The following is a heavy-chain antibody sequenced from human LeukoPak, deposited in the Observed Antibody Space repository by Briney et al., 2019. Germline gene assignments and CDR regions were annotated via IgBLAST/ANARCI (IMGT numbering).Heavy chain of an antibody. V-gene: IGHV4-59*08. Sequence: ASETLSLTCTVSGGSISSYYWSWIRQPPGKGLEWIGYIYYSGSTNYNPSLKSRVTISVDTSKNQFSLKLSSVTAADTAVYYCARRDAAAGTGWFDPWGQGTLVTVSS. CDR3: ARRDAAAGTGWFDP. CDR1: GGSISSYY. CDR2: IYYSGST. J-gene: IGHJ5*02. D-gene: IGHD6-13*01.